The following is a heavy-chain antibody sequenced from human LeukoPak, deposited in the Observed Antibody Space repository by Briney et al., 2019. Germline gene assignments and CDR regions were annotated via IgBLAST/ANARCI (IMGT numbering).Heavy chain of an antibody. Sequence: GESLKTCCNSSGYSFTCYLIGWGRAMPGEGLGLVGIIYTGGSETRYHPSLQSHDTISAVKSITTAYLQWSSLKGSDTAMYSCARHGKEWLVKDASDIWGQGTMVTVSS. D-gene: IGHD6-19*01. J-gene: IGHJ3*02. V-gene: IGHV5-51*01. CDR1: GYSFTCYL. CDR2: IYTGGSET. CDR3: ARHGKEWLVKDASDI.